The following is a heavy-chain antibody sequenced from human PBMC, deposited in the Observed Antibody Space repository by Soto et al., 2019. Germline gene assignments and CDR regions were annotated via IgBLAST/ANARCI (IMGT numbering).Heavy chain of an antibody. CDR1: GFTFSSYG. V-gene: IGHV3-30*18. CDR2: ISYDGSNK. Sequence: GGSLRLSCAASGFTFSSYGMHWVRQAPGKGLEWVAVISYDGSNKYYADSVKGRFTISRDNSKNTLYLQMNSLRAEDTAVYYCAKDIGGRFLEWLVGGVGMDVWGQGTTVTVSS. J-gene: IGHJ6*02. D-gene: IGHD3-3*01. CDR3: AKDIGGRFLEWLVGGVGMDV.